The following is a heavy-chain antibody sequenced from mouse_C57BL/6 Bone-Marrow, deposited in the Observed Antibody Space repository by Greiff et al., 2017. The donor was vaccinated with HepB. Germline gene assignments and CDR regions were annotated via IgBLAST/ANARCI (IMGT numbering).Heavy chain of an antibody. J-gene: IGHJ1*03. CDR2: IDPETGGT. CDR3: TSGVDYDYDWYFDV. CDR1: GYTFTDYE. V-gene: IGHV1-15*01. Sequence: VKLQESGAELVRPGASVTLSCKASGYTFTDYEMHWVKQTPVHGLEWIGAIDPETGGTAYNQKFKGKAILTADKSSSTAYMELRSLTSEDSAVYYCTSGVDYDYDWYFDVWGTGTTVTVSS. D-gene: IGHD2-4*01.